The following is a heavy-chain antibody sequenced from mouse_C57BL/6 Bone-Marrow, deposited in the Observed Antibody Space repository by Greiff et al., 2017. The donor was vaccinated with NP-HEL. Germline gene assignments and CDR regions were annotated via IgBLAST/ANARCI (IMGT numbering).Heavy chain of an antibody. V-gene: IGHV14-3*01. D-gene: IGHD1-1*01. CDR2: IDPANGNT. CDR1: GFNIKNNY. Sequence: EVQLQQSVAELVRPGASVKLSCTASGFNIKNNYMHWVKQRPEQGLEWIGRIDPANGNTKYDPKFQGKATITADKSSNTAYLQLSSLTSGDTAIYYCAKYGSPSCWDVDFWGTGTTVTVSS. CDR3: AKYGSPSCWDVDF. J-gene: IGHJ1*03.